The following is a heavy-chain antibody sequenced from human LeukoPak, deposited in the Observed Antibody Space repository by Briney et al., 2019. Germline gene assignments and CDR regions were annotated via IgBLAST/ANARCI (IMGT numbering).Heavy chain of an antibody. CDR3: AAYSSGPFDY. V-gene: IGHV4-4*02. CDR1: GGSISSSNW. CDR2: IFHDGTT. D-gene: IGHD3-22*01. Sequence: SETLSLTCAVSGGSISSSNWWSWVRQPPGKGLEWIGDIFHDGTTNFNPSLKSRLTISTDKSKNQFSLKLSSVTAADTAVYYCAAYSSGPFDYWGQGTLVTVSS. J-gene: IGHJ4*02.